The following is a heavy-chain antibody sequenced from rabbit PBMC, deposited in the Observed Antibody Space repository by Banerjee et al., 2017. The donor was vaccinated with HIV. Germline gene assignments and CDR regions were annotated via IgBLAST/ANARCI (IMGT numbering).Heavy chain of an antibody. J-gene: IGHJ4*01. D-gene: IGHD2-1*01. CDR3: ARDWDYGDSGDYFDL. Sequence: QSLEESGGDLVKPGASLTLTCTASGFSFNSGYYMCWVRQAPGKGLEWIACISAGSSGRNYYASWAKGRFTISKTSSTTVTLQMTSLTAADTATYFCARDWDYGDSGDYFDLWGQGTLVTVS. V-gene: IGHV1S40*01. CDR2: ISAGSSGRN. CDR1: GFSFNSGYY.